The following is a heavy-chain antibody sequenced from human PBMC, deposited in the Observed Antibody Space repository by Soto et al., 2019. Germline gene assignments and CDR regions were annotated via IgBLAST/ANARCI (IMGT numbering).Heavy chain of an antibody. CDR1: GGSISSGGYS. V-gene: IGHV4-30-2*01. CDR3: ARVGICSGGSCYGEDWFDP. D-gene: IGHD2-15*01. Sequence: QLQLQESGSGLVKPSQTLSLTCAVSGGSISSGGYSWSWIRQPPGKGLEWIGYIYHSGSTYYNPSLKGRVTISVDRSKNQFSLKLSSVTAADTAVYFCARVGICSGGSCYGEDWFDPWGQGTLVTVSS. J-gene: IGHJ5*02. CDR2: IYHSGST.